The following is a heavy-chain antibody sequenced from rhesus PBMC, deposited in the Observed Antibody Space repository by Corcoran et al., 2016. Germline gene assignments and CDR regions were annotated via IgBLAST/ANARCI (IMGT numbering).Heavy chain of an antibody. D-gene: IGHD5-12*01. CDR3: AKDTGIQLQLDY. Sequence: EVQLVESGGGLVQPGGSLRLSCAASGFTFSSYGMSWVCQAPGKGLEWVLYIRNCCYHTYSADSEKGRFTISRDNSKTTLSLQMNSLRAEDTAVYYCAKDTGIQLQLDYWGQGVLVTVSS. V-gene: IGHV3S5*01. CDR2: IRNCCYHT. CDR1: GFTFSSYG. J-gene: IGHJ4*01.